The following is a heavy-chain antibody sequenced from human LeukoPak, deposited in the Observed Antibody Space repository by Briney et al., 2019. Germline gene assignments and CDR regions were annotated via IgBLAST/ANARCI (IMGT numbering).Heavy chain of an antibody. J-gene: IGHJ4*02. CDR3: ARRGSEGGRCFDA. CDR1: SGSFNNYY. CDR2: INHSGST. V-gene: IGHV4-34*01. Sequence: SETLSLTCAVLSGSFNNYYWSWIRQPPGKGLEWVGEINHSGSTTYNSSLKSRVIISVDTSRNQFSLNLNSVTAADTAVYYCARRGSEGGRCFDARGQGILVTVSS. D-gene: IGHD6-19*01.